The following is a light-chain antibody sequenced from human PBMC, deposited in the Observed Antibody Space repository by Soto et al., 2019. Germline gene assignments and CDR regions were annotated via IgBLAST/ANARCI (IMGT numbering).Light chain of an antibody. CDR3: QQYYSTPVT. CDR2: WAS. V-gene: IGKV4-1*01. CDR1: QSVLYSPNNKNY. J-gene: IGKJ5*01. Sequence: DIVMTQSPDSLAVSLDERATINCKSSQSVLYSPNNKNYLTWYQQKPGQPPKLLIYWASTRESGVPDRFSGSGSGTDFTLTISGLQAEDVAVYYCQQYYSTPVTFGQGTRLAIK.